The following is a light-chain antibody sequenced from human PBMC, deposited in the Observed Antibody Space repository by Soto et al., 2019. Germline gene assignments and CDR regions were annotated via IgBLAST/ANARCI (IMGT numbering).Light chain of an antibody. CDR2: DVS. J-gene: IGLJ1*01. Sequence: QLVLTQPASVSGSPGQSITISCTGTSSDVGDYNYVSWYQQHPGKAPKLMIFDVSNRPSGVSNRFSGSKSGNTASLTIPGLQAEDEADYYCSSYTSSSTRVFGTGTKVTVL. CDR1: SSDVGDYNY. V-gene: IGLV2-14*01. CDR3: SSYTSSSTRV.